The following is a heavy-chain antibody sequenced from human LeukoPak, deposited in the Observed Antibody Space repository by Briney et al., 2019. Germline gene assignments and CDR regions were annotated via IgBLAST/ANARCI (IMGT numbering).Heavy chain of an antibody. Sequence: ESGPTLVKPTQTLTLTCTFSGFSLRSGVVGVGWIRQPPGKALEWLALIYWNDDKRYSPSLKNRLTITKDPSENRVVLTLTNMEPVDTATYYCTHTVDYGGNPNDYWGQGTLVTVSS. CDR1: GFSLRSGVVG. V-gene: IGHV2-5*01. J-gene: IGHJ4*02. D-gene: IGHD4-23*01. CDR3: THTVDYGGNPNDY. CDR2: IYWNDDK.